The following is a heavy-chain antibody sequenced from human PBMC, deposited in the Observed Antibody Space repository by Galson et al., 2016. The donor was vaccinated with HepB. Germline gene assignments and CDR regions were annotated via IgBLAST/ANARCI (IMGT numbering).Heavy chain of an antibody. J-gene: IGHJ4*02. V-gene: IGHV4-4*02. CDR2: IYPGGST. Sequence: SGTLSLTCVVSSGSISSSNWWTWVRQPPGKGLEWIGEIYPGGSTNYNPSLKSRVTISVDKSKDQFSLNLTSVTAADTAVYYCASEDYWGQGTLVTVSS. CDR3: ASEDY. CDR1: SGSISSSNW.